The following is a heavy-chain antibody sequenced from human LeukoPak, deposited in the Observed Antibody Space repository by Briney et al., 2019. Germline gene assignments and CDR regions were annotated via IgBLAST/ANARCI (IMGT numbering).Heavy chain of an antibody. Sequence: TSETLSLTCAVYGGSFSGYYWSWIRQPPGKGLEWIGEIIHSGSTNYNPSLKSRVTISVDTSKNQFSLKLSSVTAADTAVYYCARESSGIHWGQGTLVTVSS. V-gene: IGHV4-34*12. CDR1: GGSFSGYY. CDR2: IIHSGST. CDR3: ARESSGIH. J-gene: IGHJ4*02. D-gene: IGHD3-22*01.